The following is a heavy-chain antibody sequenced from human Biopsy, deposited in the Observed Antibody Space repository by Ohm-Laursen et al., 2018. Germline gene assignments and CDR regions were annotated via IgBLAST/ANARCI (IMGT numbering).Heavy chain of an antibody. J-gene: IGHJ4*02. CDR3: ARGMRSSGWPYFDS. CDR2: IYDRGSTA. CDR1: GDSVSSGSFY. V-gene: IGHV4-61*01. Sequence: PSDTLSLTCTVSGDSVSSGSFYWTWIRQPPGQGLEYIGYIYDRGSTANYNPSLESRVTMSVDMPKNQFSLKLSSVTAADTAIYYCARGMRSSGWPYFDSWGQGALVTASS. D-gene: IGHD6-19*01.